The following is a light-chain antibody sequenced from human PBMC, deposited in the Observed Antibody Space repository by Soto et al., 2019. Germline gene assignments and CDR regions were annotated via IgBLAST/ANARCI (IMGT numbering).Light chain of an antibody. Sequence: DIQMTQSPSTLSASEGDRVTITCRASQSINRWLAWYQQKPGKAPKLLIYDASSLERGVPSRFSGSGSGTDFSLTISSLQPDDIATYYCQHYSSYSQTFGQGTKVEIK. J-gene: IGKJ1*01. CDR2: DAS. CDR1: QSINRW. CDR3: QHYSSYSQT. V-gene: IGKV1-5*01.